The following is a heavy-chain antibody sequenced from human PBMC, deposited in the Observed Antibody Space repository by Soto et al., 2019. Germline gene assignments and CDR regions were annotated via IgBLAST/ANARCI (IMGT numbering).Heavy chain of an antibody. Sequence: VASVKVSCKASGGTFSSYAISWVRQAPGQGLEWMGGIIPIFGTANYAQKFQGRVTITADESTSTAYMELSSLRSEDTAVYYCARAMSDYVVYGMDVWGQGTTVTVSS. V-gene: IGHV1-69*13. CDR3: ARAMSDYVVYGMDV. D-gene: IGHD4-17*01. CDR2: IIPIFGTA. CDR1: GGTFSSYA. J-gene: IGHJ6*02.